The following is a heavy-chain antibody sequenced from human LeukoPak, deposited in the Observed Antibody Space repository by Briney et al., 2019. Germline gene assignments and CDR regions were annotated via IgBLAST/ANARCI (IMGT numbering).Heavy chain of an antibody. CDR3: ARTTNDAGGYYFDY. J-gene: IGHJ4*02. D-gene: IGHD1-1*01. CDR2: ISSSSSYI. V-gene: IGHV3-21*01. Sequence: GGSLRLSCAASGFTFSSYSMNWVRQAPGKGLEWVSSISSSSSYIYYADSVKGRFTISRDNAKNSLYLQMNSLRAEDTAVYYCARTTNDAGGYYFDYWGQGTLVTVSS. CDR1: GFTFSSYS.